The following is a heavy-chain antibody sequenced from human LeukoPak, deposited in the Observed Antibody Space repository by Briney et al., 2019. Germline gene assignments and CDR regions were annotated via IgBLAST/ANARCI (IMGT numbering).Heavy chain of an antibody. Sequence: ASVTVSCKASGYTFTGYYIHWVRQAPGQGLEWMGRIIPIFGTTTYAQKFQGRVTITADMGSSTAYLELTRLTSEDTALYFCAKQGAIRQDYYMDLWGNGTTVTVSS. CDR2: IIPIFGTT. CDR1: GYTFTGYY. D-gene: IGHD5-24*01. J-gene: IGHJ6*03. V-gene: IGHV1-69*06. CDR3: AKQGAIRQDYYMDL.